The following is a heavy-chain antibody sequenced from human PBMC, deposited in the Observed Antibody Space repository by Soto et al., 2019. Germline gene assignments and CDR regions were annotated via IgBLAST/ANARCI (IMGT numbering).Heavy chain of an antibody. Sequence: PSETLSLTCTVSGDSVSNHFWSWIRQPPGKGLEWIAFIHYSGTANYNPSLKSRVTISVDTPKNQFSLRLTSVTAADTAVYYCARHPRTSGGERTFDHWGQGTMVTSP. D-gene: IGHD2-21*01. V-gene: IGHV4-59*08. CDR1: GDSVSNHF. CDR2: IHYSGTA. J-gene: IGHJ4*02. CDR3: ARHPRTSGGERTFDH.